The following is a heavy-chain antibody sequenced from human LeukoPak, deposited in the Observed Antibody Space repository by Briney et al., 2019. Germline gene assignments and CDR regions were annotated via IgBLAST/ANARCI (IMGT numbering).Heavy chain of an antibody. D-gene: IGHD3-22*01. V-gene: IGHV4-39*07. Sequence: SENLSLTCTVSGGSISSSSYYWGWIRQPPGKGLEWIGSIYYSGSTYYNPSLKSRVTISVDTSKNQFSLKLSSVTAADTAVYYCARDQSDYYDSSGYPFDYWGQGTLVTVSS. CDR2: IYYSGST. CDR3: ARDQSDYYDSSGYPFDY. CDR1: GGSISSSSYY. J-gene: IGHJ4*02.